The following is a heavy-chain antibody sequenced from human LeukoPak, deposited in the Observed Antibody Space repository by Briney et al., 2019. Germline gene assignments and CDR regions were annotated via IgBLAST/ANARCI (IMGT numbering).Heavy chain of an antibody. CDR2: IKQDGSEK. CDR3: ARVKGYDILTGVDY. D-gene: IGHD3-9*01. J-gene: IGHJ4*02. Sequence: SGGSLRLSCAASGFTFSSYWMSWVRQAPGKGLEWVANIKQDGSEKYYVDSVKGRFTISRDNAKNSLYLQMNSLRAEDTAVYYCARVKGYDILTGVDYWGQGTLVTVSP. CDR1: GFTFSSYW. V-gene: IGHV3-7*03.